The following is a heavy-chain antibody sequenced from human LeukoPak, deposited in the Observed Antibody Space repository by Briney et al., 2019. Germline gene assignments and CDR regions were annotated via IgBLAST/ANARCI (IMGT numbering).Heavy chain of an antibody. Sequence: KASETLSLTCTVSGGSISSYYWSWIRQPPGKGLEWIGYIYYSGSTNYNPSLKSRVTISVDTSKNQFSLNLSSVTAADTAVYYCARVNINNWHSCDYWGQGTLVTVSS. J-gene: IGHJ4*02. CDR3: ARVNINNWHSCDY. V-gene: IGHV4-59*12. CDR1: GGSISSYY. D-gene: IGHD1-1*01. CDR2: IYYSGST.